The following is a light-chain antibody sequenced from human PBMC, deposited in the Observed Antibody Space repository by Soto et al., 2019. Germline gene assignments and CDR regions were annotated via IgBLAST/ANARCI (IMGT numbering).Light chain of an antibody. CDR1: QGISNY. J-gene: IGKJ1*01. CDR3: QKYNSAPWT. CDR2: AAS. Sequence: DLQMTQSPSSLSASVGDRVTITCRASQGISNYLAWYQQKPGKVPKLLIYAASTLQSGVPSRFSGSGSGTEFSLTISSLQPEDVATYYCQKYNSAPWTFGQGTKVEIK. V-gene: IGKV1-27*01.